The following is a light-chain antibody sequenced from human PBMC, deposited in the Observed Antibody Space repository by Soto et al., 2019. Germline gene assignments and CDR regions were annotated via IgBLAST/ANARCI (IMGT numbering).Light chain of an antibody. J-gene: IGKJ1*01. V-gene: IGKV1-5*01. CDR2: DAS. Sequence: DIQMTQSPSTLSASVGDRVTITCRASQTINSWLAWYQQKPGKAPKVLIFDASSLKTGVPSRFSGSGSGTEFTLPITNLQPDDFATSYCQQYDSYSSGPFGQGTRVEIK. CDR3: QQYDSYSSGP. CDR1: QTINSW.